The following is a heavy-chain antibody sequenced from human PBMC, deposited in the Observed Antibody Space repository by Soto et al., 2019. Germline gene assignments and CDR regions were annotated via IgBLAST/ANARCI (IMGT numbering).Heavy chain of an antibody. CDR2: IKSKTDGGTT. J-gene: IGHJ6*02. CDR3: LSTAPGTAEPTYYYYGMEV. CDR1: GFTFSNAW. D-gene: IGHD2-2*01. Sequence: GGSLRLSCAASGFTFSNAWMSWVRQAPGKGLEWVGRIKSKTDGGTTDYAAPVKGRFTISRDDSKTTLYLQMNSLKTEATAVYYCLSTAPGTAEPTYYYYGMEVWGREST. V-gene: IGHV3-15*01.